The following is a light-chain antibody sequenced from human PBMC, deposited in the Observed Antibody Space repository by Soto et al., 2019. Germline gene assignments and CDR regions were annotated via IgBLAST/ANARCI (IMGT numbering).Light chain of an antibody. J-gene: IGKJ4*01. CDR2: GAS. CDR3: QQYGTSPLT. CDR1: QGVRTNY. Sequence: EMVLTQSPGTLSLSPGERATLSCRASQGVRTNYLAWYQQRPGQAPRLLIYGASTRATGIPDRFSGSGSGTDFTLTISRLEPEDFVVYYCQQYGTSPLTFGGGTKVEI. V-gene: IGKV3-20*01.